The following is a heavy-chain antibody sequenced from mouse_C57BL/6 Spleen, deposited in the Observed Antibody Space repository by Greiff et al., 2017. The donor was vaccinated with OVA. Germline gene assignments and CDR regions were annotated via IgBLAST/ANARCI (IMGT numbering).Heavy chain of an antibody. V-gene: IGHV1-72*01. CDR3: ARSYGNYVYYFDY. CDR1: GYTFTSYW. CDR2: IDPNSGGT. D-gene: IGHD2-1*01. Sequence: QVQLQQPGAALVKPGASVKLSCKASGYTFTSYWMHWVKQRPGRGLAWIGRIDPNSGGTTYHEKFKSTATLTVDKPSSTADMQLSSLTSEDSAVYYCARSYGNYVYYFDYWGQGTTLTVSS. J-gene: IGHJ2*01.